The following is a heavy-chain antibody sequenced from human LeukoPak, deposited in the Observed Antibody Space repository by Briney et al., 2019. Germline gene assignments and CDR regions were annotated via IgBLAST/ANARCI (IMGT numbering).Heavy chain of an antibody. V-gene: IGHV4-61*05. Sequence: PSETLSLTCTVSGGSISSSSYYWSWIRQPPGKGLEWIGYIYYSGSTNYNPSLKSRVTISVDKSKNQFSLKLSSVTAADTAVYYCARFRLGPIYYFDYWGQGTLVTVSS. J-gene: IGHJ4*02. CDR3: ARFRLGPIYYFDY. CDR1: GGSISSSSYY. CDR2: IYYSGST. D-gene: IGHD2-21*01.